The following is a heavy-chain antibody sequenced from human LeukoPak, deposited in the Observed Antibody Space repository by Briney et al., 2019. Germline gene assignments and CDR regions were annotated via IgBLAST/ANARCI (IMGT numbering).Heavy chain of an antibody. CDR2: ISYDGSNK. CDR3: ARDHIPMVRENWFDP. CDR1: GFTFSSYA. V-gene: IGHV3-30-3*01. J-gene: IGHJ5*02. D-gene: IGHD3-10*01. Sequence: VRSLRLSCAASGFTFSSYAMHWVRQAPGKGLEWVAVISYDGSNKYYADSVKGRFTISRDTSKSTLYLQLNSLRPEDTAVYYCARDHIPMVRENWFDPWGQGTLVTVSS.